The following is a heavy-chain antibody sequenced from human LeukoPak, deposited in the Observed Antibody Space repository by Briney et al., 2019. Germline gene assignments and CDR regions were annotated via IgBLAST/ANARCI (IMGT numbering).Heavy chain of an antibody. J-gene: IGHJ4*02. CDR2: IYRIGTA. Sequence: PGGSLRLSCAASGFTVDNYYMIWARQAPGKGLEWVSLIYRIGTANYADSVRGRFTISRDNSKNTVYLQMNSLRADDTAIYYCARGRAVTVNYYFDTWGQGTLVTVAS. CDR3: ARGRAVTVNYYFDT. CDR1: GFTVDNYY. V-gene: IGHV3-53*01. D-gene: IGHD6-19*01.